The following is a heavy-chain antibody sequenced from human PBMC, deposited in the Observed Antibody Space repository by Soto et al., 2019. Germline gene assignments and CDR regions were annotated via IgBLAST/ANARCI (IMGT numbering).Heavy chain of an antibody. CDR2: IIPIFGTA. D-gene: IGHD2-2*01. Sequence: SVKVSCKASGGTFSSYAISWVRQAPGQGLEWRGGIIPIFGTANYAQKFQGRVTITADESTSTAYMELSSLRSEDTAVYYCARDPYCSSTSCPTAFYGMDVWGQGTTVTVSS. J-gene: IGHJ6*02. CDR3: ARDPYCSSTSCPTAFYGMDV. V-gene: IGHV1-69*13. CDR1: GGTFSSYA.